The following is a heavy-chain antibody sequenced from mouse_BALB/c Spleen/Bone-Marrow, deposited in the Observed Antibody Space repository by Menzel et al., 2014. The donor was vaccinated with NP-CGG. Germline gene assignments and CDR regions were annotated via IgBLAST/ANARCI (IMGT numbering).Heavy chain of an antibody. V-gene: IGHV5-17*02. CDR2: ISSGSSTI. CDR3: ARGDLLRGFAY. D-gene: IGHD1-1*01. Sequence: EVQLVESGGGLVQPGGSRKLSCAASGFTFSSFGMHWVRQAPEKGLEWVAYISSGSSTIYYADTVKGRFTISRGNPKNTLFLQMTSLRSEDTAMYYCARGDLLRGFAYWGQGTLVTVSA. CDR1: GFTFSSFG. J-gene: IGHJ3*01.